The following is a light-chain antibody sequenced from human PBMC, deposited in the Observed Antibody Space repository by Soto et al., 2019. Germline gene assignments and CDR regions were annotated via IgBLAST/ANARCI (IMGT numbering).Light chain of an antibody. V-gene: IGLV2-23*01. CDR1: SSHVVSYNL. J-gene: IGLJ1*01. Sequence: QSALTQPASVSGSPGQSITISCTGPSSHVVSYNLVSWYQQHPGKAPKLMIYEASKRPSGISNRFSGSKSGNAASLTISGLQAEDEADYYCFSYAGNSLNYVFGTGTKLTVL. CDR2: EAS. CDR3: FSYAGNSLNYV.